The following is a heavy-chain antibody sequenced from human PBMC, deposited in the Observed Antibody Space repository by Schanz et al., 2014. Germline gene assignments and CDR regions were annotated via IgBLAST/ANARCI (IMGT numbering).Heavy chain of an antibody. CDR3: VAAQSDYGEFELDY. CDR1: GFTFSDSW. CDR2: VCYDGSKK. Sequence: VQLVESGGGFVQPGGSLRLSCAASGFTFSDSWMHWVRQAPGKGLVWVAVVCYDGSKKYYADSVKGRFIISRDNSKNTLFLQMDSLRGDDAALYYCVAAQSDYGEFELDYWGQGTLVSVSS. J-gene: IGHJ4*02. V-gene: IGHV3-30*03. D-gene: IGHD4-17*01.